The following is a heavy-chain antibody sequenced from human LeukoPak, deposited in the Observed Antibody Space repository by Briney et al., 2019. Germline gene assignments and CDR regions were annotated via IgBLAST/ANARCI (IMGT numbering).Heavy chain of an antibody. J-gene: IGHJ4*02. CDR3: ARSWVTMVRGVIEY. CDR2: IYYSGST. CDR1: GGSIISSSYY. V-gene: IGHV4-39*01. Sequence: SETLSLTCTVSGGSIISSSYYWGRIRQPPGKGLEWIGSIYYSGSTCYNPSLKSRVTISVDTSKNQFSLKLSSVTAADTAVYYFARSWVTMVRGVIEYWGQRTLVTVSS. D-gene: IGHD3-10*01.